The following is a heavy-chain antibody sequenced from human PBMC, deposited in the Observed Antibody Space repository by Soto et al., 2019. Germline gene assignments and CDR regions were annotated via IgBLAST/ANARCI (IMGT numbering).Heavy chain of an antibody. CDR3: ARLLGCSTTSCYSIWFDP. J-gene: IGHJ5*02. CDR2: IDYSGNT. CDR1: GGSISSYY. D-gene: IGHD2-2*01. V-gene: IGHV4-59*08. Sequence: SETLSLTCTASGGSISSYYLSWIRQPPGKGLEWIGYIDYSGNTNYNPSLKSRVTISADTSKNQVSLNLSSVTAADTAVYYCARLLGCSTTSCYSIWFDPWGQGTLVTVSS.